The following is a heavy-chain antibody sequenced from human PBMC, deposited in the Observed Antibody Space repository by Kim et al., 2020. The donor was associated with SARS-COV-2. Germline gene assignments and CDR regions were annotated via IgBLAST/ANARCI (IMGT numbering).Heavy chain of an antibody. Sequence: SETLSLTCAVYGGSFSGYYWSWIRQPPGKGLEWIGEINHSGSTNYNPSLKSRVTISVDTSKNQFSLKLSSVTAADTAVYYCARWRRWGGYFDWGQGTLVTVSS. J-gene: IGHJ4*02. D-gene: IGHD3-3*01. V-gene: IGHV4-34*01. CDR3: ARWRRWGGYFD. CDR2: INHSGST. CDR1: GGSFSGYY.